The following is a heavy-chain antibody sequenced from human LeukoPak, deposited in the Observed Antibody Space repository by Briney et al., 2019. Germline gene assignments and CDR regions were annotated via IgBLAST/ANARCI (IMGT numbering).Heavy chain of an antibody. J-gene: IGHJ4*02. D-gene: IGHD6-19*01. CDR2: IYYSVST. CDR1: GGSIRGYY. Sequence: SETLSLTRTVSGGSIRGYYGSWIRQPPGKGVGWIGYIYYSVSTNYTPSLRSRVTISGDTSKNQFSLKLSSVTAADTAVYYCARGLGIAVAGRGVYYFDYWGQGTLVTVSS. V-gene: IGHV4-59*01. CDR3: ARGLGIAVAGRGVYYFDY.